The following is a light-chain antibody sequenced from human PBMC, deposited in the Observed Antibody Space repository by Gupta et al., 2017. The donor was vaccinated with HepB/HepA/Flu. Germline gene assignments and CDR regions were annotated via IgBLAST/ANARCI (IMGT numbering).Light chain of an antibody. CDR2: GAS. J-gene: IGKJ1*01. CDR3: QQYNNGPPGWT. V-gene: IGKV3-15*01. Sequence: EIVMTQSPATLSVPPGERATLSCRASQSVSSNLAWYQQKPGQAPRLLIYGASTRATGIPARFSGSGSGTEFTLTISSLQSEDFAVYYCQQYNNGPPGWTFGQGTKVEIK. CDR1: QSVSSN.